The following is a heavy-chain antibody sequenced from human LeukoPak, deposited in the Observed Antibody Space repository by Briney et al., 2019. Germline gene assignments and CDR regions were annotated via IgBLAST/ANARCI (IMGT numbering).Heavy chain of an antibody. J-gene: IGHJ4*02. CDR3: ARDGPRSGYDLGHFDN. CDR1: GFTFSSYS. Sequence: GGSLRLSCAASGFTFSSYSMNWVRQAPGKGLEWVASVSSSGAYIYYADLMEGRFTISRDNAKNSLILQMNSLRAEDTAVYYCARDGPRSGYDLGHFDNLGQGTLVTASS. V-gene: IGHV3-21*04. CDR2: VSSSGAYI. D-gene: IGHD5-12*01.